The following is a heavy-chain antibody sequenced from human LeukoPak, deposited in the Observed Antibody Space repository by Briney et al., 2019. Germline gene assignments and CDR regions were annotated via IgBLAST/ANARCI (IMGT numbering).Heavy chain of an antibody. CDR3: ARDQDGYLDY. D-gene: IGHD5-24*01. V-gene: IGHV4-38-2*02. CDR2: IYHSGST. Sequence: PSETLFLTCTVSGYSISSGYYWGWIRQPPGKGLEWIGSIYHSGSTYYNPSLKSRVTISVDTSKNQFSLKLSSVTAADTAVYYCARDQDGYLDYWGQGTLVTVSS. J-gene: IGHJ4*02. CDR1: GYSISSGYY.